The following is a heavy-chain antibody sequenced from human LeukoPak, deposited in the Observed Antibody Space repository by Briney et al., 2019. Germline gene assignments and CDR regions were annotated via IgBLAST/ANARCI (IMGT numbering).Heavy chain of an antibody. CDR3: AKHYDFWSGYSPRPPYDAFDI. D-gene: IGHD3-3*01. CDR2: IRYDGSNK. CDR1: GFTFSSYG. Sequence: TGGSLRLSCAASGFTFSSYGMHWVRQAPGKGLEWVAFIRYDGSNKYYADSVKGRFTISRDNSKNTLYLQMNSLRAEDTAVYYCAKHYDFWSGYSPRPPYDAFDIWGQGTMVTVSS. J-gene: IGHJ3*02. V-gene: IGHV3-30*02.